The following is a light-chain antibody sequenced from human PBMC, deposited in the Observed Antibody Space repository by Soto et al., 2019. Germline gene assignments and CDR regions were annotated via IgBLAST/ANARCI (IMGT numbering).Light chain of an antibody. CDR3: ETWDSNTRV. Sequence: QSVLTQSSSASASLGSSVKLTCTLSSGHSSYIIAWHHQQPGKAPRYLMKLEGIGSYNKGSGVPDRFSGSSSGADRYLTISNLQFEDEANYYCETWDSNTRVFGGGTKVTVL. CDR2: LEGIGSY. V-gene: IGLV4-60*02. J-gene: IGLJ2*01. CDR1: SGHSSYI.